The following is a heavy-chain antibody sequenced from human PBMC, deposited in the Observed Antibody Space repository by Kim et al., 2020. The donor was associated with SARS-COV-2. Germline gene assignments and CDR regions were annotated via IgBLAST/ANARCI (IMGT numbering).Heavy chain of an antibody. CDR3: ARVRVTRLYYDY. J-gene: IGHJ4*02. D-gene: IGHD4-17*01. V-gene: IGHV3-64*01. CDR2: ISSNGGST. Sequence: GGSLRLSCAASGFTFSSYAMHWVRQAPGKGLEYVSAISSNGGSTYYANSVKGRFTISRDNSKNTLYLQMGSLRAEDMAVYYCARVRVTRLYYDYWGQGTLVTVSS. CDR1: GFTFSSYA.